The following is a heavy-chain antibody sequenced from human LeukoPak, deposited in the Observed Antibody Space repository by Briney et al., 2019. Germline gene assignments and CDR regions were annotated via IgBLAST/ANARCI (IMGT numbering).Heavy chain of an antibody. J-gene: IGHJ4*02. Sequence: PSETLSLTCTVSGGSISSYYWSWIREPPGKGVEWIGYIYYSGSTNYNPSLKSRVTISVDTSKNQFSLKLSSVTAADTAVYYCARRPYGSQFDYWGQGTLVTVSS. D-gene: IGHD1-26*01. CDR1: GGSISSYY. CDR3: ARRPYGSQFDY. V-gene: IGHV4-59*08. CDR2: IYYSGST.